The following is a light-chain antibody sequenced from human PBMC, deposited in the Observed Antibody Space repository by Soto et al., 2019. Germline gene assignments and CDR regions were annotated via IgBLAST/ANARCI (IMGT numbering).Light chain of an antibody. Sequence: DIVMTQSPLSLPVTPGEPSSISCRSSQSLFHSNGYNYSNCFVQKPWHSPQLLXXLRSERASGVPGSIIGSGSGTDFTLKISRVEADDVGIYYCMQALQSHPWTFGQGTKVDIK. CDR2: LRS. CDR3: MQALQSHPWT. CDR1: QSLFHSNGYNY. J-gene: IGKJ1*01. V-gene: IGKV2-28*01.